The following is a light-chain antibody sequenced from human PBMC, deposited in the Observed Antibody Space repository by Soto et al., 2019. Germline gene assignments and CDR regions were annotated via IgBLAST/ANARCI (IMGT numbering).Light chain of an antibody. V-gene: IGLV2-14*01. CDR3: NSYTSSSTFV. Sequence: QAVVTQPASVSGSPGQSITISCTGTSSDVGGYNYVSWYQQHPGKAPKLMIYGVTNRPSGVSSRFSGSRSGNTASLTISGLQAEDEAGYFCNSYTSSSTFVFGTGTKLTV. CDR2: GVT. CDR1: SSDVGGYNY. J-gene: IGLJ1*01.